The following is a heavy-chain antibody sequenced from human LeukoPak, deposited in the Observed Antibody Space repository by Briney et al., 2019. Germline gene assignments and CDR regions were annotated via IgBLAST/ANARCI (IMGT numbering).Heavy chain of an antibody. J-gene: IGHJ4*02. CDR3: AREYCSSSCCYSADY. CDR1: GYTFTRFG. Sequence: ASVKVSCKASGYTFTRFGISWVRQAPGQGLEWMGWISANNGNTNYAQKFQGRVTMTTDTSTSTAYMELRSLRFDDTAVYYCAREYCSSSCCYSADYWGQGTLVTVSS. V-gene: IGHV1-18*01. D-gene: IGHD2-2*01. CDR2: ISANNGNT.